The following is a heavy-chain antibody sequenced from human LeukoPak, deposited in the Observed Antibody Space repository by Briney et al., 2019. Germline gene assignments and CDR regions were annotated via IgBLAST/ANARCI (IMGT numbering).Heavy chain of an antibody. CDR1: GFTFSSYA. D-gene: IGHD2-2*01. J-gene: IGHJ4*02. CDR3: ARGYQPLKTVDY. V-gene: IGHV3-30*04. Sequence: GRSLRLSCAASGFTFSSYAMHWVRQAPGKGLEWVAVISYDGSNKYYADSVKGRFTISRDNSKNTLYLQMNSLRAEDTAVYCCARGYQPLKTVDYWGQGTLVTVSS. CDR2: ISYDGSNK.